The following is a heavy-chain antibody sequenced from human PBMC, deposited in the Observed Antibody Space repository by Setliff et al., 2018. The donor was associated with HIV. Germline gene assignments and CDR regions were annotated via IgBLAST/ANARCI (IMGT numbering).Heavy chain of an antibody. J-gene: IGHJ6*03. CDR3: ALVTTYYYYYMDV. Sequence: PSETLSLTCTVSGGSINSGLYYWSWVRQPAGEGLEWIGHIWRTGSTEYNPSLKSRLTISVDTSKNQFSLKLSSVTAADTAVYYCALVTTYYYYYMDVWGKGTTVTVSS. CDR2: IWRTGST. D-gene: IGHD4-4*01. V-gene: IGHV4-61*09. CDR1: GGSINSGLYY.